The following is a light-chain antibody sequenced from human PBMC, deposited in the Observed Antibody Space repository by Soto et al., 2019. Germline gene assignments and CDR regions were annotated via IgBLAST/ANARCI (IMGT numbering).Light chain of an antibody. CDR1: SSNIAKNH. CDR3: SSWDDRLASLV. V-gene: IGLV1-47*01. J-gene: IGLJ2*01. Sequence: QSALTQPPSASVAPGQKVTISCSGSSSNIAKNHVYWYQQLSGAAPKLLIYKNNQRPSGVPDRFSGSKSGTSASLAISGLRSEDEADYYCSSWDDRLASLVFGGGTQLTVL. CDR2: KNN.